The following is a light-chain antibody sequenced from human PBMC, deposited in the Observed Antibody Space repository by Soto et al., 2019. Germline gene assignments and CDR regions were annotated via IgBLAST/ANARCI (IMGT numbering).Light chain of an antibody. CDR3: QQSYSSPWT. Sequence: DIQLTQSPSSLSASVGDRVTISCLASQSIGTYVSWYQQKPGRAPKLQIYAASNLQSGVPSRFIGSGSGTDFTPTIRSLQPEDFATYFFQQSYSSPWTFGQGTKVDI. CDR1: QSIGTY. CDR2: AAS. J-gene: IGKJ1*01. V-gene: IGKV1-39*01.